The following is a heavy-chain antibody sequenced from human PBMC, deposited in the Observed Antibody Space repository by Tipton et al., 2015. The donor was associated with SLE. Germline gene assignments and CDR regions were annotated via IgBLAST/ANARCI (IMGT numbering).Heavy chain of an antibody. D-gene: IGHD3-10*01. Sequence: SLRLSCAASGFTFDGHAMHWVRQAPGKGLEWIAGLTWDSTGMGHVDSVRGRFTISRDNAKNSLYLQMNSLKSEDTALYYCARGGFYPGSGNQYYFDYWGQGTLVTVSS. CDR3: ARGGFYPGSGNQYYFDY. CDR2: LTWDSTGM. V-gene: IGHV3-9*01. J-gene: IGHJ4*02. CDR1: GFTFDGHA.